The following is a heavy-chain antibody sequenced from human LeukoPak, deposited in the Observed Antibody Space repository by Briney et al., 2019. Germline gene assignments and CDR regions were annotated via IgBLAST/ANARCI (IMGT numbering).Heavy chain of an antibody. Sequence: GGSLRLSCAASGFTFSSYAMHWVRQAPGKGLEWVAVISYDGSNKYYADSVKGRFTISRDNSKNTLYLQMNSLRAEDTAVYYCARGSAYCHDSSGLDYWGQGTLVTVSS. V-gene: IGHV3-30-3*01. J-gene: IGHJ4*02. CDR3: ARGSAYCHDSSGLDY. CDR1: GFTFSSYA. D-gene: IGHD3-22*01. CDR2: ISYDGSNK.